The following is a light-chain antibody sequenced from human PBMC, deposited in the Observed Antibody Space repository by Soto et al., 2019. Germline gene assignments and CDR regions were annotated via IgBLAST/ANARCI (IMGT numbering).Light chain of an antibody. CDR2: DVS. CDR1: SSDVGGYNY. J-gene: IGLJ2*01. CDR3: SSYKSSSTRV. Sequence: QSALTQPASVSGSPGQSITISCTGTSSDVGGYNYVSWYQQHPGKAPKLMIYDVSNLPSGVSNRFSGSKSGNTASLTISGLQAEYEAYYYCSSYKSSSTRVFGGGTKLTVL. V-gene: IGLV2-14*01.